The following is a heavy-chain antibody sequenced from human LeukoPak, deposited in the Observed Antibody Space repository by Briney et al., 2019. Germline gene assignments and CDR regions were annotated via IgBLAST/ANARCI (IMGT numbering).Heavy chain of an antibody. CDR2: INPNSGGT. CDR3: AGGYSSSWPHY. Sequence: ASVKVSYKASGYTFTGYYMHWVRQAPGQGLEWMGWINPNSGGTNYAQKFQGRVTMTRDKSISTAYMELSRLRSEDTAVYYCAGGYSSSWPHYWGQGTLVTVSS. CDR1: GYTFTGYY. J-gene: IGHJ4*02. D-gene: IGHD6-13*01. V-gene: IGHV1-2*02.